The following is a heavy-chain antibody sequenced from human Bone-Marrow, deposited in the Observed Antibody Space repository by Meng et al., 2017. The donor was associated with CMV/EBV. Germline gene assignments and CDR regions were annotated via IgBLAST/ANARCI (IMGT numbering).Heavy chain of an antibody. CDR2: VNCGNGNT. Sequence: YTFTSYAIHWVRQAPGQRLEWMGWVNCGNGNTKYSQKFQGRVTMTRDTSASTAYMELSSLTSEDTGVYHCAREDCTTSSCYKSLDYWGQGTLVTVYS. V-gene: IGHV1-3*01. CDR1: YTFTSYA. D-gene: IGHD2-2*01. J-gene: IGHJ4*02. CDR3: AREDCTTSSCYKSLDY.